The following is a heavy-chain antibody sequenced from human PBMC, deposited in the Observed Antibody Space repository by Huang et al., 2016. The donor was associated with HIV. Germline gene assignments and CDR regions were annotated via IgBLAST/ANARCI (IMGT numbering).Heavy chain of an antibody. J-gene: IGHJ4*02. CDR3: ARLPGSITMIRGVITDPY. CDR1: GGSIRSDNYY. V-gene: IGHV4-39*02. CDR2: LYYSGST. D-gene: IGHD3-10*01. Sequence: QLQLQESGPGLVKPSETLSLTCTVSGGSIRSDNYYWGWLRQPPGKGREWIGSLYYSGSTYSHPPLKRRVTITVDTSKNHFSLSIRSVTAADTAVYYCARLPGSITMIRGVITDPYWGQGTLVTVSS.